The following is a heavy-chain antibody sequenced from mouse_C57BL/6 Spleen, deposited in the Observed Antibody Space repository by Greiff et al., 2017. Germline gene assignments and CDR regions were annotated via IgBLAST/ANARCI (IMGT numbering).Heavy chain of an antibody. D-gene: IGHD1-1*01. CDR1: GYTFTSYG. CDR3: ARSYYGSSRYYYAMDY. V-gene: IGHV1-81*01. CDR2: IYPRSGNT. J-gene: IGHJ4*01. Sequence: QVQLQQSGAELARPGASVKLSCKASGYTFTSYGISWVKQRTGQGLEWIGEIYPRSGNTYYNEKFKGKATLTADKSSSTAYMELRSLTSEDSAVYFCARSYYGSSRYYYAMDYWGQGTSVTVSS.